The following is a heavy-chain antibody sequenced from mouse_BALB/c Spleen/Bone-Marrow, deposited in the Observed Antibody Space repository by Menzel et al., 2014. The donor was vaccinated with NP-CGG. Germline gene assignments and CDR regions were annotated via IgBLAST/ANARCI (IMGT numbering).Heavy chain of an antibody. Sequence: EVQVVESGGGLVQPGDSLRLSCATSGFNFSDFYMEWVRQPPGKRLEWIAASRNKAKYYTTEYSASVKGRFIVSRDTSQSVLYRQMNALRAEDTAIYYCARDVGYGNYFVYWGQGTLVTVSA. CDR1: GFNFSDFY. J-gene: IGHJ3*01. D-gene: IGHD2-10*02. CDR3: ARDVGYGNYFVY. CDR2: SRNKAKYYTT. V-gene: IGHV7-1*02.